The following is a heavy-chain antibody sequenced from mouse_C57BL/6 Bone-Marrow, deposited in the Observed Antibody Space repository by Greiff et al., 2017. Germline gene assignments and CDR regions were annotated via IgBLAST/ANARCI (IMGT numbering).Heavy chain of an antibody. J-gene: IGHJ4*01. CDR2: IRNKANGYTT. Sequence: EVHVVESGGGLVQPGGSLSLSCAASGFTFTDYYMSWVRQPPGKALEWLGFIRNKANGYTTEYSASVKGRFTIARDNSQSILYLQMTALRAEDSATYYCASPLHYYDYAMDYWGQGTSVTVSS. D-gene: IGHD1-2*01. CDR1: GFTFTDYY. CDR3: ASPLHYYDYAMDY. V-gene: IGHV7-3*01.